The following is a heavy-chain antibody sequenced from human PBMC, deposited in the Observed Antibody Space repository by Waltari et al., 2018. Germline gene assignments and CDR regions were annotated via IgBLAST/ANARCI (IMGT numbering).Heavy chain of an antibody. D-gene: IGHD1-26*01. CDR2: IYWDDDT. Sequence: ITLKVSGPTLLKPTETVTLTCSPSGFSFSSNGVAVGWIRQPPGKAPESLAIIYWDDDTLYSPSLRDRITITKDTSKNQVVLTMTNMDPVDTATYFCAHFAYRGSRLLDHWGQGALVTVSS. J-gene: IGHJ4*02. CDR1: GFSFSSNGVA. V-gene: IGHV2-5*02. CDR3: AHFAYRGSRLLDH.